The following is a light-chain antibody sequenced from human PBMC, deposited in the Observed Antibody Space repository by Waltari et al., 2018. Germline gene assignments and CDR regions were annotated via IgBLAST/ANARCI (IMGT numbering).Light chain of an antibody. CDR1: QSVSRA. J-gene: IGKJ1*01. CDR3: QHYVRLPAT. CDR2: GAS. V-gene: IGKV3-20*01. Sequence: IVLTQSPVTLSLSTGERATLSCRASQSVSRAVAWYQQKPGQAPSLLIYGASSRATGISDRFSGSGSGTDFSLTISRLEPEDFAVYYCQHYVRLPATFGQGTKVEIK.